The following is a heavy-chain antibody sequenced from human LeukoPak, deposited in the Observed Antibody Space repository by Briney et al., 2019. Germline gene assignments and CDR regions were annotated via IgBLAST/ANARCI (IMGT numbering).Heavy chain of an antibody. CDR1: GFTFSSYW. D-gene: IGHD2-2*02. CDR2: INSDGSST. Sequence: GGSLRLSCAASGFTFSSYWMHWVRQAPGKGLVWVSRINSDGSSTSYADSVKGRFTISRDNAKNTLYLQMNSLRAEDTAVYYCAGRCSSINCYTGIDYWGQGTLVTVSS. J-gene: IGHJ4*02. CDR3: AGRCSSINCYTGIDY. V-gene: IGHV3-74*01.